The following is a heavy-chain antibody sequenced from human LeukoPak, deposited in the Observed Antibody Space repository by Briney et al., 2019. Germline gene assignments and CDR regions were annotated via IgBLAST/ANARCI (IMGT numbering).Heavy chain of an antibody. J-gene: IGHJ4*02. CDR1: GFSFSDAW. CDR3: TTYGSGRKFDY. D-gene: IGHD3-10*01. CDR2: IESKTDGGTT. V-gene: IGHV3-15*04. Sequence: GGSLRLSCAVSGFSFSDAWMSWVRQTPGKGLEWVGRIESKTDGGTTDYAALVKGRFTISRDDSTNTLYLQMNSLKSEDTAVYYCTTYGSGRKFDYWGQGVLVTVSS.